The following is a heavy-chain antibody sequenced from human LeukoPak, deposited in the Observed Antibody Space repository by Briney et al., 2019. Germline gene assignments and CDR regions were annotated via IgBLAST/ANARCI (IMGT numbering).Heavy chain of an antibody. D-gene: IGHD2-2*01. J-gene: IGHJ6*03. CDR1: SGSISNYY. CDR2: IYTSGST. V-gene: IGHV4-4*07. CDR3: ARFLGYCSSTSCKDYYYYMDV. Sequence: TLSLTCAVSSGSISNYYWSWIRQPAGKGLEWIGRIYTSGSTNYNPSLKSRVTMSVDTSKNQFSLKLSSVTAADTAVYYCARFLGYCSSTSCKDYYYYMDVWGKGTTVTVSS.